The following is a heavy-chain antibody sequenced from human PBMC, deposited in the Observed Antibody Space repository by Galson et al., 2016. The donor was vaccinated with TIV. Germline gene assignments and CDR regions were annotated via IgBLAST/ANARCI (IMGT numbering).Heavy chain of an antibody. CDR1: GFTFTSYG. CDR3: AWSRSKAGTTDPDS. Sequence: SLRLSCAASGFTFTSYGMHWVRQAPGKGLEWVAVIWYDGSNKYYADSVKGRFTISRDTSKNTLYLQMNSLRADDTAVYYCAWSRSKAGTTDPDSWGQGTLVTVSS. J-gene: IGHJ5*02. V-gene: IGHV3-33*01. D-gene: IGHD1-1*01. CDR2: IWYDGSNK.